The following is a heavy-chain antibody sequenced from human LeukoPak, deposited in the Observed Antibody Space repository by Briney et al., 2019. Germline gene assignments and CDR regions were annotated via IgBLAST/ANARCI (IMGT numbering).Heavy chain of an antibody. CDR1: GLTFSTYW. CDR3: TRDISDAFDI. CDR2: MNSDGRST. J-gene: IGHJ3*02. V-gene: IGHV3-74*01. D-gene: IGHD3-9*01. Sequence: GGSLRLYCAASGLTFSTYWRHWVRQVPGKGLVWVSCMNSDGRSTSYADSVKGRFTISRDNAKNTLCLQMNSMGAEDTAVYYCTRDISDAFDIWGQGTMVTVSS.